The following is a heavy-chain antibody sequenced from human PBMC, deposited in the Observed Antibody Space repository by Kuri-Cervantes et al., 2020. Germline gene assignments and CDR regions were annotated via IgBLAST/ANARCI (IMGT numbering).Heavy chain of an antibody. Sequence: GGSLRLSCAAAGFTVSSNYIRWVRQAPGKGLEWVSSIYSGGRTYYAGSVKGRFTISRHNSKNTLYFHMNSLRAEDTAVYYCGAGAGWIFDVWGQGTLVTVSS. CDR2: IYSGGRT. CDR3: GAGAGWIFDV. V-gene: IGHV3-53*01. J-gene: IGHJ3*01. D-gene: IGHD5-12*01. CDR1: GFTVSSNY.